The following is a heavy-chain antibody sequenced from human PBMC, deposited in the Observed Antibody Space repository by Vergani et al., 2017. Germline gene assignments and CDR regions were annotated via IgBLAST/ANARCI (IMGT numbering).Heavy chain of an antibody. CDR1: GGSISSCSYY. D-gene: IGHD2-2*01. CDR3: ARAAGSYWSSTSCRDAFDI. J-gene: IGHJ3*02. V-gene: IGHV4-61*02. CDR2: IYTSGST. Sequence: QVQLQESGPGLVKPSQTLSLTCTVSGGSISSCSYYWSWIRQPAGKGLEWIGRIYTSGSTNYNPSLKSRVTISVDTSKNQFSLMLSSGTAADTAVYYCARAAGSYWSSTSCRDAFDIWGQGTMVTVSS.